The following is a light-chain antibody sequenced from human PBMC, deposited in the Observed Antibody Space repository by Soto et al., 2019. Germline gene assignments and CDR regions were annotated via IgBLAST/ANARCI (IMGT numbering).Light chain of an antibody. V-gene: IGKV1-5*03. CDR1: QTISSW. CDR2: KAS. Sequence: DIQMTQSPSTLSGSVGDRVTITCRASQTISSWLAWYQQKPGKAPKLLIYKASTLKSGVPSMFSGRGSGTEFTLTISSLQPDDFATYYCQHYNSYSEAFGQGTKVELK. J-gene: IGKJ1*01. CDR3: QHYNSYSEA.